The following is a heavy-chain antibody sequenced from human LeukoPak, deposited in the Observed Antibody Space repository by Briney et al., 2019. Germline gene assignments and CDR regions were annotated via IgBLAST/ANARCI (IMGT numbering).Heavy chain of an antibody. J-gene: IGHJ4*02. D-gene: IGHD3-10*01. CDR2: IYTTGGT. V-gene: IGHV4-61*02. CDR3: ARDGVVYGQVA. Sequence: SETLSLTCTVSGGSISVGSYYWSWIRQPAGKGLEWIGRIYTTGGTNYNPSLKSRVTISVDSSKNQFSLKLSSVTAADTAVYYCARDGVVYGQVAWGQGTLFPVSS. CDR1: GGSISVGSYY.